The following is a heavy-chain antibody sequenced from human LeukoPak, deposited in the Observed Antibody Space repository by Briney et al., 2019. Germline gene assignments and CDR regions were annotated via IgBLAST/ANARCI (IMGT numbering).Heavy chain of an antibody. J-gene: IGHJ3*02. Sequence: SETLSLTCIVSGDSVSGYFWNWIRQPPGKGLEWIGYTHHSGNTLYNPSLKSRVTISVDTSKNQFSLKLSSVTAADTAVYYCARDGRYGRYDSSGSNAFDIWGQGTMVTVSS. CDR2: THHSGNT. D-gene: IGHD3-22*01. CDR3: ARDGRYGRYDSSGSNAFDI. V-gene: IGHV4-59*02. CDR1: GDSVSGYF.